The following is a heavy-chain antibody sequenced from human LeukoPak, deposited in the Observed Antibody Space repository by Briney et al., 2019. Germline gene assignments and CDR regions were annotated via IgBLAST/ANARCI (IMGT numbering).Heavy chain of an antibody. CDR1: GGSISSGDYY. Sequence: PSETLSLTCTVSGGSISSGDYYWSWIRQPPGKGLEWIGYIYYSGSTYYNPSLKSRVTISVDTSKNQFSLKLSSVTAADTAVYYCAREEWSGGSCYDYWGQGTLVTVSS. D-gene: IGHD2-15*01. J-gene: IGHJ4*02. CDR3: AREEWSGGSCYDY. CDR2: IYYSGST. V-gene: IGHV4-30-4*01.